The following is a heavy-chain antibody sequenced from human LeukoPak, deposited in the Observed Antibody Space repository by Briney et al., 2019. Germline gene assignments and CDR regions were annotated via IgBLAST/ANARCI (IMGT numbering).Heavy chain of an antibody. D-gene: IGHD3-9*01. CDR1: GGTFSSYA. CDR2: IIPIFGTA. Sequence: GASVKVSCKPSGGTFSSYAISWVRQAPGQRLEWMGGIIPIFGTANYAQKLQGRVTITADKSTSTAYMELSSLRSEDTAVYYCARTGLDYDILTGYPYEYFQHWGQGTLVTVSS. CDR3: ARTGLDYDILTGYPYEYFQH. J-gene: IGHJ1*01. V-gene: IGHV1-69*06.